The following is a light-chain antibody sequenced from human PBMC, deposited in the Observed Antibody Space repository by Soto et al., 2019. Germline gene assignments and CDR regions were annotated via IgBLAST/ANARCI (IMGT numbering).Light chain of an antibody. CDR1: QSIPSNY. CDR2: GSS. CDR3: QLYGTSPPRYT. Sequence: DIVLTQSPGTLSLSPGERATLSCRASQSIPSNYVSWYQQKPGQAPRLLIHGSSSRPTGIPDRFSGSGSGTACTHTIRRLEPVDFAVYSCQLYGTSPPRYTFGQGTKLEIK. J-gene: IGKJ2*01. V-gene: IGKV3-20*01.